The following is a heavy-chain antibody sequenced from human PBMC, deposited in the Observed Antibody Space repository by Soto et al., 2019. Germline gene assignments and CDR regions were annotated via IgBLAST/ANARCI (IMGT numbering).Heavy chain of an antibody. V-gene: IGHV3-7*04. Sequence: GGSLRLSCAASGFTFSRYWMSWVRQAPGRGLEWVANIKEDGSQKWYVDSVKGRFTISRDNAKNSLYLQINNLRAEDTAVYFCARGDYYDSSGPFSDAFDIWGQGTMVTVSS. J-gene: IGHJ3*02. CDR3: ARGDYYDSSGPFSDAFDI. CDR2: IKEDGSQK. D-gene: IGHD3-22*01. CDR1: GFTFSRYW.